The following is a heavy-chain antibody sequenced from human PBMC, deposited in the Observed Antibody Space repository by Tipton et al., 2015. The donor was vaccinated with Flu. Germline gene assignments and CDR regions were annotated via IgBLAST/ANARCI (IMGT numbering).Heavy chain of an antibody. Sequence: SLRLSCAASGFTLSSYWMSWVRQAPGKGLEWVASIKQDGSEKNYVDSVKGRFTISRDNAKNSLYLQMNSLRAEDTAVYYCARDGIYYDSSGYYSVGMDVWGQGTTVTVSS. D-gene: IGHD3-22*01. CDR2: IKQDGSEK. J-gene: IGHJ6*02. CDR1: GFTLSSYW. CDR3: ARDGIYYDSSGYYSVGMDV. V-gene: IGHV3-7*01.